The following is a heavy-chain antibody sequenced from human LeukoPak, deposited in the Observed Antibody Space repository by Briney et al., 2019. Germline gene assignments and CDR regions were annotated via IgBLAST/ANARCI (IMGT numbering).Heavy chain of an antibody. Sequence: GASVKVSCKASGYTFTGYYMHWVRRAPGQGLEWMGWINPNSGGTNYAQKFQGRVTMTRDTSISTAYMELSRLRSDDTALYYCATEQVDIVVVPAASGWFDPWGQGTLVTVSS. D-gene: IGHD2-2*03. CDR1: GYTFTGYY. V-gene: IGHV1-2*02. J-gene: IGHJ5*02. CDR2: INPNSGGT. CDR3: ATEQVDIVVVPAASGWFDP.